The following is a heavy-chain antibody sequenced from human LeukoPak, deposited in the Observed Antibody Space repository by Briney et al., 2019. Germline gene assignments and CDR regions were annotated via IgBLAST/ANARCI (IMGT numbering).Heavy chain of an antibody. J-gene: IGHJ4*02. V-gene: IGHV3-21*01. CDR2: ISSSSSYI. CDR3: ARDPYCSNGVCYSRYYFDY. Sequence: GGSLRLSCAASGFSFSSYSMNWVRQAPGKGLEWVSSISSSSSYIYYADSVKGRFTISRDNAKNSLYLQMNSLRAEDTAVYCARDPYCSNGVCYSRYYFDYWGQGTLVTVSS. CDR1: GFSFSSYS. D-gene: IGHD2-8*01.